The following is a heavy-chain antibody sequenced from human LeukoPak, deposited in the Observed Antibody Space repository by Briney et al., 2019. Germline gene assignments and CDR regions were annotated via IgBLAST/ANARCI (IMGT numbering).Heavy chain of an antibody. J-gene: IGHJ4*02. D-gene: IGHD7-27*01. CDR1: GFTVSSYY. CDR2: IYNTGST. CDR3: ARDSPGDLWDY. Sequence: WGSLRLPCAAPGFTVSSYYMSWVRQAPGKGLEWVSNIYNTGSTNYADSVKGRFTISRDNSKNTLYLQMNSLRAEDTAVYYCARDSPGDLWDYWGQGTLVTVSS. V-gene: IGHV3-66*03.